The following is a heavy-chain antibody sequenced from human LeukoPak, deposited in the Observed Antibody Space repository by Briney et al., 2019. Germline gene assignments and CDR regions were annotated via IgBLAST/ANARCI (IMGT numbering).Heavy chain of an antibody. CDR3: ARRGRRITIGGAFDI. J-gene: IGHJ3*02. V-gene: IGHV6-1*01. CDR1: GDSVSSNSAG. Sequence: SQTLSLTCAISGDSVSSNSAGWNWIRQSPSRGLEWLGRTYYRSKWYNDFAPSVRNRITINPDTSKNQFSLQLNSVTPEDTAVYYCARRGRRITIGGAFDIWGQGTMVTVSS. CDR2: TYYRSKWYN. D-gene: IGHD3-3*01.